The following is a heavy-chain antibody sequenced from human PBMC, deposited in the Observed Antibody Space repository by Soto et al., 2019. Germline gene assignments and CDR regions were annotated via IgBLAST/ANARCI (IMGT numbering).Heavy chain of an antibody. D-gene: IGHD1-26*01. Sequence: EVQLVESGGGLVQPGGSLRLSCVASGFTFNSYWMSWVRQAPGKGLEWVANIKQDGSEKYYVDSVKGRFTISRDNAKNSLYLQMTSLRAEDTAVYFCARGRGSMDVWGQGTTVTVSS. CDR2: IKQDGSEK. CDR3: ARGRGSMDV. CDR1: GFTFNSYW. V-gene: IGHV3-7*04. J-gene: IGHJ6*02.